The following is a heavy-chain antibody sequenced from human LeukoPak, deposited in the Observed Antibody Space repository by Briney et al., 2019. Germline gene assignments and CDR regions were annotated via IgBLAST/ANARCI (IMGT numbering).Heavy chain of an antibody. CDR2: MNPNRGNT. J-gene: IGHJ5*02. CDR1: VYTFTSYD. D-gene: IGHD2-15*01. CDR3: ARGLRYCSGGSCYSGFRWFDP. V-gene: IGHV1-8*01. Sequence: GASVNVSCKSSVYTFTSYDINWVRQATGQGLEGMGWMNPNRGNTGSAQKFQGRVTMTRNTSISTAYMELSSLRSEDTAVYYCARGLRYCSGGSCYSGFRWFDPWGQGTLVTVSS.